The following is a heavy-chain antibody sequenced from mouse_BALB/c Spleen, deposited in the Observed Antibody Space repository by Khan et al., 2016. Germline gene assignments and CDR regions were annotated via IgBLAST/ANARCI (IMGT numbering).Heavy chain of an antibody. D-gene: IGHD1-1*01. CDR1: GFSLTGYG. V-gene: IGHV2-6-7*01. J-gene: IGHJ4*01. CDR3: ARDLTTVVATDYAMDY. CDR2: IWGDGST. Sequence: VQLQESGPGLVAPSQSLSITCTVSGFSLTGYGVNWVRQPPGKGLEWLGMIWGDGSTDYNSALKSRLSISKDNSKSQVFLKMNSLQTDDTARYYCARDLTTVVATDYAMDYWGQGTSVTVSS.